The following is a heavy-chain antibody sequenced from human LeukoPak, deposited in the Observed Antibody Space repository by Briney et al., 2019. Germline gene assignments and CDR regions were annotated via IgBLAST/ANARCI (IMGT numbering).Heavy chain of an antibody. V-gene: IGHV3-33*06. J-gene: IGHJ4*02. D-gene: IGHD3-3*01. CDR3: AKDLSNDFWCGYFDY. CDR2: IWYDGSNK. CDR1: GFTFSSYG. Sequence: AGGSLRLSCAASGFTFSSYGMHWVRQAPGKGLEWVAVIWYDGSNKYYADSVKGRFTISRDNSKNTLYLQMNSLRAEDTAVYYCAKDLSNDFWCGYFDYWGQGTLVTVSS.